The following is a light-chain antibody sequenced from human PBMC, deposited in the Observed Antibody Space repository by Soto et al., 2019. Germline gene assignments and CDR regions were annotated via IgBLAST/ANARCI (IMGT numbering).Light chain of an antibody. V-gene: IGKV1-5*01. Sequence: IHIAQSPSTLSASVGDRVTITCRASQSISSWLSWYQQKPGKAPKILIYDASSLESGVPSRFSGSGSGTEFTLTISSLQPDDFATYYCQQYNSYSKTFGQGTKVDIK. J-gene: IGKJ1*01. CDR2: DAS. CDR1: QSISSW. CDR3: QQYNSYSKT.